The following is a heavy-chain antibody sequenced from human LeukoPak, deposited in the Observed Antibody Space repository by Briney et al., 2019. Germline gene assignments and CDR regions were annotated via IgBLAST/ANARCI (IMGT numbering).Heavy chain of an antibody. CDR1: GDSISTYY. CDR3: ARWWRGTFDY. D-gene: IGHD2-15*01. Sequence: SETLSLTCTVSGDSISTYYWNWIRQPPGKGLEWIGYIYYSGSTNYNPSLKSRVTISVDTSKNQFSLKLSSVTAADTAVYYCARWWRGTFDYWGQGTLVTVSS. V-gene: IGHV4-59*01. J-gene: IGHJ4*02. CDR2: IYYSGST.